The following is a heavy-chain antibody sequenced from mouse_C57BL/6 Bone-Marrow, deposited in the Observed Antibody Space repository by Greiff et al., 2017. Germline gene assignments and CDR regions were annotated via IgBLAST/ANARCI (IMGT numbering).Heavy chain of an antibody. CDR3: ARERCFLYYFDY. V-gene: IGHV1-50*01. J-gene: IGHJ2*01. CDR1: GYTFTSYW. Sequence: QVQLQQPGAELVKPGASVKLSCKASGYTFTSYWMQWVKQRPGQGLEWIGEIDPSDSYTNYNQKFKGKATLTVDTASSTAYMQLSSLTSEDSAVYYCARERCFLYYFDYWGQGTTLTVSS. CDR2: IDPSDSYT.